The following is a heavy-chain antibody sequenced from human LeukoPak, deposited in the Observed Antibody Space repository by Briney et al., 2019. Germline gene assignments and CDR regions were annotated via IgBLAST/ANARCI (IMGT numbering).Heavy chain of an antibody. J-gene: IGHJ4*02. CDR3: ARDQWLVHFDY. CDR1: GLTFSSYW. Sequence: GGSLRLSCAASGLTFSSYWMSWVRQAPGKGLEWVANIKQDGSEKYYVDSVKGRFTISRDNAKNSLYLQMNSLRAEDTAVYYCARDQWLVHFDYWGQGTLVTVSS. CDR2: IKQDGSEK. D-gene: IGHD6-19*01. V-gene: IGHV3-7*01.